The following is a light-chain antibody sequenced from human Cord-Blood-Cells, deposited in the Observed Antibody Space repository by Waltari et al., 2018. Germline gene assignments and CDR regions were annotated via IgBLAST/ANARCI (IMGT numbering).Light chain of an antibody. CDR2: GKN. V-gene: IGLV3-19*01. CDR1: SLRSYY. J-gene: IGLJ2*01. CDR3: NSRDSSGNVV. Sequence: SSELTQDPAVSVALGQPVRITCQGASLRSYYASWYQQKPEQAPVLVIYGKNNRPSGIPDRFSGSSSGNTASLTITGAQAEDEADYYCNSRDSSGNVVFGGGTKLTVL.